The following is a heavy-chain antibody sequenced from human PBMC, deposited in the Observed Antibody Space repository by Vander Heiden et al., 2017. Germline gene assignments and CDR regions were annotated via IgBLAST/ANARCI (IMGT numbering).Heavy chain of an antibody. J-gene: IGHJ4*02. CDR3: AREAAVGATRSGWFDY. D-gene: IGHD1-26*01. Sequence: VQLVESGGGLVKPGGSLRHSCAASGFTFSRYSMNWVRQAPGKGLEWVSSISSSSSYIYYADSVKGRFTISRDNAKNSLYLQMNSLRAEDTAVYYCAREAAVGATRSGWFDYWGQGTLVTVSS. V-gene: IGHV3-21*01. CDR2: ISSSSSYI. CDR1: GFTFSRYS.